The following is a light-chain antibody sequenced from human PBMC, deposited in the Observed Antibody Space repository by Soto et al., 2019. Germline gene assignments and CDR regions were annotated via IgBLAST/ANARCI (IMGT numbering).Light chain of an antibody. CDR2: GAS. CDR3: QQYGSVPLT. J-gene: IGKJ4*01. V-gene: IGKV3-20*01. CDR1: QSVSTSY. Sequence: EIVLTQSPGTLSLSPGERATLSCRASQSVSTSYLAWYQQKPGQAPSLLIYGASSRATGSPDRFSGSGSGADFTLIISRLEPDDDAVYYCQQYGSVPLTFGGGTKVEIK.